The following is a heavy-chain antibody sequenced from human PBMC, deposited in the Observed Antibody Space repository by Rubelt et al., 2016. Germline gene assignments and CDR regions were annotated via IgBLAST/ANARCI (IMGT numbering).Heavy chain of an antibody. V-gene: IGHV4-59*12. CDR3: ARETEYYFDY. J-gene: IGHJ4*02. Sequence: GYIYYSGSTNYNPSLKSRVTISVDTSKNQFSLKLSSVTAADTAVYYCARETEYYFDYWGQGTLVTVSS. CDR2: IYYSGST. D-gene: IGHD3-10*01.